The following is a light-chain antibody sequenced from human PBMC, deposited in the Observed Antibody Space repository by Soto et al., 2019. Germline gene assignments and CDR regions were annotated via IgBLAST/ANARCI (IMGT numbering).Light chain of an antibody. CDR1: QSVSSY. Sequence: EIVLTQSPATLSLSPGESATLSCRASQSVSSYLAWYQQKPGQAPRLLIYDASRRATGIPARFSGSGSGTDFALTISSLEPEDFAVYYCQQRSNGPVTFGQGTKVEIK. CDR3: QQRSNGPVT. J-gene: IGKJ1*01. V-gene: IGKV3-11*01. CDR2: DAS.